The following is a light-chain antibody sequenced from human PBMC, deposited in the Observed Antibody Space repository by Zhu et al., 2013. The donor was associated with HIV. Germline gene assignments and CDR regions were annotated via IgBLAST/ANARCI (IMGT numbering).Light chain of an antibody. CDR3: GTWDSSLSGYV. J-gene: IGLJ1*01. Sequence: QSALTQPASVSGSPGQSITISCIGTSSDIGNNYVSWYQQLPGTAPKLLIYDNNKRPSGIPDRFSGSKSGTSATLGITGLQTGDEADYYCGTWDSSLSGYVFGTGTKVTVL. CDR1: SSDIGNNY. CDR2: DNN. V-gene: IGLV1-51*01.